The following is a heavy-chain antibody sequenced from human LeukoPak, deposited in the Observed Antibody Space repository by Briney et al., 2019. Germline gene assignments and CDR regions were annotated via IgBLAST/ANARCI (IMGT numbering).Heavy chain of an antibody. CDR3: VRGYYGSGSYYNEDYGMDV. D-gene: IGHD3-10*01. CDR1: GGSISSGGYS. J-gene: IGHJ6*02. CDR2: IYHSGST. V-gene: IGHV4-30-2*01. Sequence: PSETLSLTCAVSGGSISSGGYSWSWIRQPPGKGLEWIGYIYHSGSTYYNPSLKSRVTISVDRSKNQFSLKLSSVTAADTAVYYCVRGYYGSGSYYNEDYGMDVWGQGTTVTVSS.